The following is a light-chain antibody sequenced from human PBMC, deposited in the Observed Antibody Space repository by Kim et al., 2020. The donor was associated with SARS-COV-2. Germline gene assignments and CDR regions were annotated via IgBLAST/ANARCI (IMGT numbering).Light chain of an antibody. V-gene: IGKV1-5*03. Sequence: ASVGDTVSITCRASHEIRVFLAWYQQKPGEAPKLLMYKASTLESGVPSRFSGSGSGTEFSLTISSLQPDDFAVYYCQQYNSYPETFGQGTKVDIK. CDR1: HEIRVF. CDR3: QQYNSYPET. CDR2: KAS. J-gene: IGKJ1*01.